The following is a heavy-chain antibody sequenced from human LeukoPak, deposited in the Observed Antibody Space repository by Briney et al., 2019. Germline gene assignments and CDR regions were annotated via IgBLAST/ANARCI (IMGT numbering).Heavy chain of an antibody. CDR2: IYYSGST. Sequence: PSETLSLTCTVSGGSISSYYWSWIRQPPGKGLEWIGYIYYSGSTNYNPSLKSRVTISVDTSKNQFSLKLSSVTAVDTAVYYCARQLLYCSSTSCYMDVWGKGTTVTVSS. CDR1: GGSISSYY. V-gene: IGHV4-59*08. D-gene: IGHD2-2*01. CDR3: ARQLLYCSSTSCYMDV. J-gene: IGHJ6*03.